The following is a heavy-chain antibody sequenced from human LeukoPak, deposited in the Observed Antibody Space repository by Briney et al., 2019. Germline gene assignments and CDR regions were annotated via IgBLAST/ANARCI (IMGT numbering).Heavy chain of an antibody. CDR3: AKCRSGSDAGCYGFDY. CDR2: ISGSGGST. D-gene: IGHD2-15*01. CDR1: GFTFSSYA. Sequence: GGSLRLSCAASGFTFSSYAMSWVRQAPGKGLEWVSAISGSGGSTYYADSVKGRFTISRGNSKNTLYLQMNSLRAEDTAVYYCAKCRSGSDAGCYGFDYWGQGTLVTVSS. J-gene: IGHJ4*02. V-gene: IGHV3-23*01.